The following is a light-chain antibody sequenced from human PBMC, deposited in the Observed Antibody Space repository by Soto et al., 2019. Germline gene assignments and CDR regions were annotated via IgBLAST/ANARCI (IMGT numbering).Light chain of an antibody. CDR2: GAS. CDR3: QQYNDWPPWT. V-gene: IGKV3-15*01. J-gene: IGKJ1*01. CDR1: QSVGSN. Sequence: EIVMTQSPATLSVSPGERATLSCRASQSVGSNLAWYQQKRGQAPRLLIYGASTRATGIPARFSGSGSGTEFTLTISSLQSEDFAVYYCQQYNDWPPWTFGQGTTVEFK.